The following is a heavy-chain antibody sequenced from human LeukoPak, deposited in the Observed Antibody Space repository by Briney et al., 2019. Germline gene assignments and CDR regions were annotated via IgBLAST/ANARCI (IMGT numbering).Heavy chain of an antibody. V-gene: IGHV3-23*01. D-gene: IGHD6-13*01. J-gene: IGHJ5*02. Sequence: GGSLRLSCAASGFTFSSYAMSWVRQAPGKGLEWVSAISGSGGSTYYADSVKGRFTISRDNSKNTLCLQMNSLRAEDTAVYYCAKDRTSWYVNWFDLWGQGTLVTVSS. CDR2: ISGSGGST. CDR1: GFTFSSYA. CDR3: AKDRTSWYVNWFDL.